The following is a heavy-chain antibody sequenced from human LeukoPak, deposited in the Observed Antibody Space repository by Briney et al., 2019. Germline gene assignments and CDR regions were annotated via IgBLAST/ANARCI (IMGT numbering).Heavy chain of an antibody. D-gene: IGHD1-26*01. CDR2: ITSGSSHI. CDR3: AREPYSGSYGADYYYYMDV. V-gene: IGHV3-21*01. CDR1: GFTFSSYN. J-gene: IGHJ6*03. Sequence: GGSLRLSCAASGFTFSSYNMDWVRETPGQGLEWVSSITSGSSHIYYADSVKGRFTISRDNAKSSLYLQMNSLRAEDAAVYYCAREPYSGSYGADYYYYMDVWGKGTTVTISS.